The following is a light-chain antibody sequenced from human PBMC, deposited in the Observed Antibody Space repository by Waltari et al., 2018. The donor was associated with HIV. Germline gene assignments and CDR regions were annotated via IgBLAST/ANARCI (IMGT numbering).Light chain of an antibody. CDR2: AAS. Sequence: DIQMTQSPSSLSASVGDRVTITCRASQSISSYLNWYQQKPGKAPNLLIYAASSLQSVVPSRFSGSGSGTDFTLTISSLQPEDFATYYCQQSYITPLTFGGGTKVEIK. V-gene: IGKV1-39*01. CDR3: QQSYITPLT. J-gene: IGKJ4*01. CDR1: QSISSY.